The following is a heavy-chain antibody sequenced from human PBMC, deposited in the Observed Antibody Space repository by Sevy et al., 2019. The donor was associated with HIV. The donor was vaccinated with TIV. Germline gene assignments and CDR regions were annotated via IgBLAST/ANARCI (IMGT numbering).Heavy chain of an antibody. D-gene: IGHD3-16*01. CDR3: ARDKLQTTGSLGDYYYGLDV. CDR1: GFTFSNYG. Sequence: GGSLRLSCAGSGFTFSNYGMHWVRQAPGKGLEWVAIIWYDGSNKYYTESVKGRFTISRDNSKNMLYRQMNGLRAEDTAVYYCARDKLQTTGSLGDYYYGLDVWGQGTRVTVSS. V-gene: IGHV3-33*01. J-gene: IGHJ6*02. CDR2: IWYDGSNK.